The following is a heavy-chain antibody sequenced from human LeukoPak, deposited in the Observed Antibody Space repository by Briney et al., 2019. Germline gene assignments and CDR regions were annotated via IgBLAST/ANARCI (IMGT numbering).Heavy chain of an antibody. D-gene: IGHD3-10*01. CDR3: ARDIRGDWFDP. V-gene: IGHV1-2*02. CDR1: GYTFTGYY. CDR2: INPNSGGT. J-gene: IGHJ5*02. Sequence: ASVKVTCKASGYTFTGYYMHWVRQAPGQGLEWMGWINPNSGGTNYAQKFQGRVTMTRDTSSSKAYMELSRLRSDDTAVYYCARDIRGDWFDPWGQGTLVTVSS.